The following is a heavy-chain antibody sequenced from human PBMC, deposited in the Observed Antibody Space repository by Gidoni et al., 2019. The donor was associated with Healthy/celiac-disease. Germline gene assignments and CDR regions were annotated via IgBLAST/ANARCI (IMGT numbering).Heavy chain of an antibody. J-gene: IGHJ4*02. CDR3: AKDGYYDFWSGLSGFFDY. CDR2: ISYDGSNK. CDR1: GFTFSSYG. Sequence: QVQLVEPGGGVVQPVRSLRLSCAASGFTFSSYGLHWVRQGPGKGLEWVAVISYDGSNKYYADSVKGRFTISRDNSKNTLYLQMNSLRAEDTAVYYCAKDGYYDFWSGLSGFFDYWGQGTLVTVSS. V-gene: IGHV3-30*18. D-gene: IGHD3-3*01.